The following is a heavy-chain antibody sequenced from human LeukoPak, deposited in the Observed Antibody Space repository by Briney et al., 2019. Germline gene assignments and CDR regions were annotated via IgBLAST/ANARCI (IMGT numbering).Heavy chain of an antibody. J-gene: IGHJ4*02. Sequence: SXXVXCKASGGTFSSYAISWVRQAPGQGLEWMGGIIPIFGTANYAQKFQGRVTITTDESTSTAYMELSSLRSEDTAVYYCAREDYYDSSGYSLFDYWGQGTLVTVSS. D-gene: IGHD3-22*01. CDR1: GGTFSSYA. CDR3: AREDYYDSSGYSLFDY. V-gene: IGHV1-69*05. CDR2: IIPIFGTA.